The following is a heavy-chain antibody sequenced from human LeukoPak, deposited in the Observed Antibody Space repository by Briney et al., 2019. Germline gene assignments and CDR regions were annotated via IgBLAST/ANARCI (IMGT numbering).Heavy chain of an antibody. V-gene: IGHV1-69*04. CDR1: GGTFSSYA. CDR2: IIPILGIA. CDR3: AGDHSGTRDILTEG. Sequence: GASVKVSCKASGGTFSSYAISWVRQAPGQGLEWMGRIIPILGIANYAQKFQGRVTITADKSTSTAYMELSSLRSEDTAVCYCAGDHSGTRDILTEGWGQGTLVTVSS. J-gene: IGHJ4*02. D-gene: IGHD3-9*01.